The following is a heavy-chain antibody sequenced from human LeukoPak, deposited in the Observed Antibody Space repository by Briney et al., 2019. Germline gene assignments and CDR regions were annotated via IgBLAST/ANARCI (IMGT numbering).Heavy chain of an antibody. CDR2: IWDDGSNK. CDR1: GFTFSSYG. CDR3: AKVAGHAYSSPYFDP. Sequence: PGGSLRLSCAASGFTFSSYGMHRVGQAPGKGLEWVAVIWDDGSNKYYADSVKGRFTISRDNSKSTLYLQMNRLRAEDTAVYYCAKVAGHAYSSPYFDPWGQGTLVTVSS. J-gene: IGHJ5*02. D-gene: IGHD6-13*01. V-gene: IGHV3-33*06.